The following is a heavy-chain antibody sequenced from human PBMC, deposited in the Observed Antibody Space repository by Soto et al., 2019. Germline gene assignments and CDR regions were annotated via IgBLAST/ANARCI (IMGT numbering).Heavy chain of an antibody. CDR1: GVSFNNNG. V-gene: IGHV1-69*01. J-gene: IGHJ6*02. D-gene: IGHD3-10*01. CDR2: VSPPFRTS. CDR3: VRVLYYGSASYSLDDTDV. Sequence: QVQLVQSGAEVKKPGSSVKVSCKTSGVSFNNNGIGWVRQAPGHGLEWMGGVSPPFRTSNYARKFQGRISITADSSMGTVKMELSRLTSEDTAQYYCVRVLYYGSASYSLDDTDVWGQGTTVTVSS.